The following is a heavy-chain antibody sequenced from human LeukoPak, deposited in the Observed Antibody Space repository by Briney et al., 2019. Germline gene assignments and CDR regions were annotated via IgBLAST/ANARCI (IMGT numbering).Heavy chain of an antibody. D-gene: IGHD1-26*01. Sequence: GGSLRLSCAASGFTFSSYSMNWVRQAPGKGLEWVSYISSSSSTIYYADSVKGRFTISRDNAKNSLYLQMNSLRAEDTAVYYCARGAVGATFYYWGQGTLVTVSS. CDR1: GFTFSSYS. CDR2: ISSSSSTI. V-gene: IGHV3-48*01. J-gene: IGHJ4*02. CDR3: ARGAVGATFYY.